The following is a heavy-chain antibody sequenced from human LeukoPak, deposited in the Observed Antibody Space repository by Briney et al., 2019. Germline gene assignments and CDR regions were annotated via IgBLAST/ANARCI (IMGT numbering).Heavy chain of an antibody. Sequence: ASVKVSCKASGYTFTSYDINWVRQATGQGLEWMGWMNPNSGNTGYAQKFQGRVTVTRNTSISTAYMELSSLRSEDTAVYYCARGPHVYYDILTGYYYFDYWGQGTLVTVSS. CDR2: MNPNSGNT. CDR1: GYTFTSYD. CDR3: ARGPHVYYDILTGYYYFDY. D-gene: IGHD3-9*01. J-gene: IGHJ4*02. V-gene: IGHV1-8*01.